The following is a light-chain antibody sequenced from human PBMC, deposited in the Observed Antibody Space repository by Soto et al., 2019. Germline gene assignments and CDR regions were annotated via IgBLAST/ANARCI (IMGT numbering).Light chain of an antibody. CDR3: MKGTHWPIT. V-gene: IGKV2-30*01. CDR2: KVS. CDR1: QSFIFSSNKKNY. J-gene: IGKJ5*01. Sequence: ITHSPAPLSVSIGEKNTITWRSGQSFIFSSNKKNYLVWFQQRPGRSPRRLIYKVSNRDYGVPARFSGSGAGTDFALKISRVEAEDVGVYYCMKGTHWPITVGQGTRLEIK.